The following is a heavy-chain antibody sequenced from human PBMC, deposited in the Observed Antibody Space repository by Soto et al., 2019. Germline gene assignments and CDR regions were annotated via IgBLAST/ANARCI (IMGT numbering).Heavy chain of an antibody. CDR1: GFTFSSYS. V-gene: IGHV3-21*01. CDR3: ERFETISPGDFEP. J-gene: IGHJ5*02. CDR2: ISSDSVTI. D-gene: IGHD3-3*01. Sequence: PGESLKISCAASGFTFSSYSMNWVRQAPGKGLEWVSSISSDSVTILHADSVKGRFTISRDNAKNLLFLQMNSLRAEDTAVYYCERFETISPGDFEPWGQGTLVTVSS.